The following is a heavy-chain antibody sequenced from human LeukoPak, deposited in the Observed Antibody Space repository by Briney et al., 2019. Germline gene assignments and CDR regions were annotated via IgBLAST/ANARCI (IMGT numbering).Heavy chain of an antibody. Sequence: SETLSLTCTVSGGSISSYYWSWIRQPPGKGLEWIGYIYYSGSTNYNPSLKSRVTISVDTSKNQFSLKLSSVTAADTAVYYCARVSYGSSWYGEYFQHWGQGTLVTVSS. J-gene: IGHJ1*01. CDR3: ARVSYGSSWYGEYFQH. CDR2: IYYSGST. CDR1: GGSISSYY. V-gene: IGHV4-59*01. D-gene: IGHD6-13*01.